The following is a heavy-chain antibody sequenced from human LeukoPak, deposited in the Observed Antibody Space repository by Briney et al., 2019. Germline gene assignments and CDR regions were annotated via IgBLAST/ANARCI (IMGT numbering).Heavy chain of an antibody. CDR1: GGTFSSYA. Sequence: SVKVSCKVSGGTFSSYAISWVRQAPGQGLEWMGRIIPILGIANYAQKFQGRVTITADKSASTAYMELSSLRSEDTAVYYCARDVRSMDVWGQGTTVTVSS. CDR2: IIPILGIA. CDR3: ARDVRSMDV. J-gene: IGHJ6*02. V-gene: IGHV1-69*04.